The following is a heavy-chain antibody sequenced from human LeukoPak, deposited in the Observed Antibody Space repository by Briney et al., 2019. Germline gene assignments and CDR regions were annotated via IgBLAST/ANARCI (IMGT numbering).Heavy chain of an antibody. CDR1: GGSISSSSYY. D-gene: IGHD4-17*01. CDR2: IYYSGST. J-gene: IGHJ4*02. V-gene: IGHV4-30-4*08. Sequence: SETLSLTCTVSGGSISSSSYYWGWLRQPPGTGLEWIGYIYYSGSTYYNPSLKSRVTISVDTSKNLFSLKLSSVTAADTAVYYCARDSYGDYPDYWGQGTLVTVSS. CDR3: ARDSYGDYPDY.